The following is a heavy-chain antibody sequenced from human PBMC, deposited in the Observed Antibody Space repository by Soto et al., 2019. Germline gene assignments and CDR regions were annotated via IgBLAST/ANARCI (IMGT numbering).Heavy chain of an antibody. CDR2: ISGSGGST. V-gene: IGHV3-23*01. CDR1: GFTFSSYA. Sequence: EVQLLESGGGLVQPGGSLRLSCAASGFTFSSYAMSWVRQAPGKGLEWVSAISGSGGSTYYAGSVKGRFTISRDNSKNTLYLQMNSLRAEDTAVYYCATKPPLQIHIAAAGTFDYWGQGTLVTVSS. D-gene: IGHD6-13*01. J-gene: IGHJ4*02. CDR3: ATKPPLQIHIAAAGTFDY.